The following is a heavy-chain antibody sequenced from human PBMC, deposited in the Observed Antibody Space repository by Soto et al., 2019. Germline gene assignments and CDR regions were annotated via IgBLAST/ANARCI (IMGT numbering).Heavy chain of an antibody. D-gene: IGHD1-26*01. CDR2: FFHTGVT. J-gene: IGHJ4*02. Sequence: SETLSLTCTVSGDSISTSYHYGNWVRQHPVKGLEWIGYFFHTGVTYFNPSLKSRSTISVDMAKNQFSLRMNSVTAADTAVYFCARATVGVGYYFDNWGQGTQVTVSS. V-gene: IGHV4-31*03. CDR3: ARATVGVGYYFDN. CDR1: GDSISTSYHY.